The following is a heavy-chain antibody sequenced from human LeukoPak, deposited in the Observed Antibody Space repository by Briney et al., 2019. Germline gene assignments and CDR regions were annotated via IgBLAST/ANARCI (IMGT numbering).Heavy chain of an antibody. CDR3: SREWVAAAADY. CDR1: GYSFTDYY. Sequence: ASVKVSCKTSGYSFTDYYIHWVRQAPGQGLEWMGRINCNSGDTKYAQKFQGRVTMTRDTSISTAYMELNKLRSDDTAVYYCSREWVAAAADYWGQGTLVTVSS. J-gene: IGHJ4*02. CDR2: INCNSGDT. D-gene: IGHD6-13*01. V-gene: IGHV1-2*06.